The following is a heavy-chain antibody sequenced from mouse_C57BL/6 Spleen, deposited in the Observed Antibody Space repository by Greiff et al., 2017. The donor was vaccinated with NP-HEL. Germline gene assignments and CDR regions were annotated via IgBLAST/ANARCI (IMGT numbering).Heavy chain of an antibody. CDR1: GYSFTSYY. CDR2: IYPGSGNT. V-gene: IGHV1-66*01. J-gene: IGHJ1*03. CDR3: ARSNDGYYLWYFDV. Sequence: QVQLQQSGPELVKPGASVKISCKASGYSFTSYYIHWVKQRPGQGLEWIGWIYPGSGNTKYNEKFKGKATLTADTSSSTAYMQLSSLTSEDSAVYYCARSNDGYYLWYFDVWGTGTTVTVSS. D-gene: IGHD2-3*01.